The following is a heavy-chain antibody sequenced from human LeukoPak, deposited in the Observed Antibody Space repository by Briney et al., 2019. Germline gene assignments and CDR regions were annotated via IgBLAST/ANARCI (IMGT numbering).Heavy chain of an antibody. CDR2: IDPEDGET. J-gene: IGHJ4*02. D-gene: IGHD1-26*01. V-gene: IGHV1-24*01. CDR3: ATGGIYSLLDY. CDR1: GHTLTDLS. Sequence: ASVKVSCKVSGHTLTDLSTHWVRQAPGGGLEGMGTIDPEDGETINAQKFQGRVTMTEDTATDTAYMELRSLRSEDTAVYYCATGGIYSLLDYWGQGTLVTVSS.